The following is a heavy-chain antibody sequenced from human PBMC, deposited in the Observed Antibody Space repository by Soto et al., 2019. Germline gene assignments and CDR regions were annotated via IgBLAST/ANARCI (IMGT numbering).Heavy chain of an antibody. J-gene: IGHJ4*02. CDR2: IYYSGST. D-gene: IGHD4-17*01. CDR1: GGSISSSSYY. V-gene: IGHV4-39*01. CDR3: ASGLDYGDYNGDY. Sequence: QLQLQESGPGLVKPSETLSLTCTVSGGSISSSSYYWGWIRPPPGKGLEWIGSIYYSGSTYYNPSLKSRVTISVETSKNQFSLKLSSVTAADTAVYYCASGLDYGDYNGDYWGQGTLVTVSS.